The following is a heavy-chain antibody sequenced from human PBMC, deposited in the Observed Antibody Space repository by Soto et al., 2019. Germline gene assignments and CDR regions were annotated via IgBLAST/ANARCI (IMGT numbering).Heavy chain of an antibody. Sequence: QVQLVQSGAELKRPGASVTVSCEASGYTFSGYGISWVRQAPGQGLEGMGWISAHNGHTIYAQKFQGRVTMTTDTSTSTAYMEMRSLRSDDTAVHYCARCLTDYGDYGVPLAFWGQGTLVTVSS. D-gene: IGHD4-17*01. J-gene: IGHJ4*02. CDR3: ARCLTDYGDYGVPLAF. CDR1: GYTFSGYG. V-gene: IGHV1-18*04. CDR2: ISAHNGHT.